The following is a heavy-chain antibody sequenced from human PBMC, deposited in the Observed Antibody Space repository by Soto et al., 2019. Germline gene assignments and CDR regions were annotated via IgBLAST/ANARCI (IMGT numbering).Heavy chain of an antibody. V-gene: IGHV4-59*01. J-gene: IGHJ6*02. CDR2: IYYSGST. CDR3: AGGYSSGWYRNYYYGMDV. CDR1: GGSISSYY. Sequence: SETLSLTCTVSGGSISSYYWSWIRQPPGKGLEWIGYIYYSGSTNYNPSLKSRVTISVDTSKNQFSLKLSSVTAADTAVYYCAGGYSSGWYRNYYYGMDVWGQGTTVTVSS. D-gene: IGHD6-19*01.